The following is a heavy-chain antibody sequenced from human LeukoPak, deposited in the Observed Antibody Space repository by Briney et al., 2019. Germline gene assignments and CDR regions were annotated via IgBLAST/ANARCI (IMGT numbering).Heavy chain of an antibody. CDR1: GYAFTGYY. CDR2: INPNSGGT. CDR3: ARPSLPCCSGGSKNWFDP. V-gene: IGHV1-2*02. J-gene: IGHJ5*02. Sequence: ASVKVSCKASGYAFTGYYLHWVRQAPGQGLEWMGWINPNSGGTNYAQKFQGGVTMTRDTAISTVYMELSRLRSDDTAVYYCARPSLPCCSGGSKNWFDPWGQGTLVTVSS. D-gene: IGHD2-15*01.